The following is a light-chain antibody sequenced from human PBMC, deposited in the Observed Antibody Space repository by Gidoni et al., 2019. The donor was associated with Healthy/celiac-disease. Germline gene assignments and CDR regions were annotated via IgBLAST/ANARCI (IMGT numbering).Light chain of an antibody. CDR2: LGS. Sequence: DIVMTQSRLSLPVTPGEPASISCRSSQSLLHSNGYNYLDWYLQKPGQSPQLLIYLGSNRASGVPDRFSGSGSGTDFTLKISRVEAEDVGVYYCMQALQTPLTFXQXTKLEIK. CDR1: QSLLHSNGYNY. CDR3: MQALQTPLT. V-gene: IGKV2-28*01. J-gene: IGKJ2*01.